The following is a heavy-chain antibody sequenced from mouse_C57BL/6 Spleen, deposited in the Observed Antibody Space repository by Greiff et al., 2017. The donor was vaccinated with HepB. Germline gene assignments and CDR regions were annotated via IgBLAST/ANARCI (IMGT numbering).Heavy chain of an antibody. D-gene: IGHD3-1*01. CDR2: INPNNGGT. J-gene: IGHJ1*03. CDR1: GYTFTDYN. Sequence: EVQLQESGPELVKPGASVKMSCKASGYTFTDYNMHWVKQSHGKSLEWIGYINPNNGGTSYNQKFKGKATLTVNKSSSTAYMELRSLTSEDSAVYYCARKENSDWYFDVWGTGTTVTVSS. V-gene: IGHV1-22*01. CDR3: ARKENSDWYFDV.